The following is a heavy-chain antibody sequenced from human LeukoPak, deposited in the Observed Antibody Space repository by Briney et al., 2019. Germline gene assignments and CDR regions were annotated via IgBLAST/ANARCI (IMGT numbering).Heavy chain of an antibody. J-gene: IGHJ5*02. D-gene: IGHD6-6*01. CDR3: ARYSGGQLVKSFDP. Sequence: PGGSLRLSCAASGFTFSSYSMNWVRQAPGKGLKGCSSISSSSSYIYYADSVKVRFTISRDNAKNSLYLQMNSVRAEDTAVYYCARYSGGQLVKSFDPWGQGTLVTVSS. CDR2: ISSSSSYI. CDR1: GFTFSSYS. V-gene: IGHV3-21*01.